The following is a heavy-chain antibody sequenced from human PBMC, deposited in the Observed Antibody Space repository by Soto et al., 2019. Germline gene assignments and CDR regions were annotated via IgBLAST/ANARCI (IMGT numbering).Heavy chain of an antibody. CDR1: GFTVRSYA. Sequence: LRLAWAASGFTVRSYAMHWGRQAPGKGLEWVAVISYDGSNKYYADSVKGRFTISRDNSKNTLYLQMNSLRAEDTAVYYCARDRDYFDYWGQGTLVTVSS. CDR2: ISYDGSNK. V-gene: IGHV3-30-3*01. CDR3: ARDRDYFDY. J-gene: IGHJ4*02.